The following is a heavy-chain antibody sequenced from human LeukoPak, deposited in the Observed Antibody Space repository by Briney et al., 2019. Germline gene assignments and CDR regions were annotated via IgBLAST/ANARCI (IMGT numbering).Heavy chain of an antibody. CDR3: ARVRIGQQLDKYYYYAMDV. Sequence: GASVMVSCKASGYTFTGYYIHWVRQAPGQGLEWMGWNNPNSGDTKYAQKFQGRVTMTTDTSISTAYMEVSRLRSDDTAVYYCARVRIGQQLDKYYYYAMDVWGQGTTVTVSS. V-gene: IGHV1-2*02. CDR1: GYTFTGYY. D-gene: IGHD6-13*01. J-gene: IGHJ6*02. CDR2: NNPNSGDT.